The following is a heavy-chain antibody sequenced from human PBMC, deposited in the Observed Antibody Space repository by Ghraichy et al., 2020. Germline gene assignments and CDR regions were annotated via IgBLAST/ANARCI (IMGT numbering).Heavy chain of an antibody. Sequence: ASVKVSCKASGYTFTSNAISWVRQAPGQGLEWMGWISAYNGNTNYAQKFQGRVTMTTDTSTSTVYMELRSLRSDDTAVYYCARETPFGVVIMYDHWGQGTLVTVSS. J-gene: IGHJ5*02. CDR2: ISAYNGNT. V-gene: IGHV1-18*01. CDR1: GYTFTSNA. D-gene: IGHD3-3*01. CDR3: ARETPFGVVIMYDH.